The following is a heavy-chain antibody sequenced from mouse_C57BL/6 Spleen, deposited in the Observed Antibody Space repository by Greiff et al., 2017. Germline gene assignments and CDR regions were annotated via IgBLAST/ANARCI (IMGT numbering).Heavy chain of an antibody. CDR1: GYTFTSYW. J-gene: IGHJ1*03. CDR2: INPSNGGT. D-gene: IGHD1-1*01. V-gene: IGHV1-53*01. CDR3: ARHYGSSYNRYFDV. Sequence: QVQLQQPGTELVKPGASVKLSCKASGYTFTSYWMHWVKQRPGQGLEWIGNINPSNGGTNYNEKFKSKATLTVVKSSSTAYMQLSSLTSEDSAVYYCARHYGSSYNRYFDVWGTGATVTVSS.